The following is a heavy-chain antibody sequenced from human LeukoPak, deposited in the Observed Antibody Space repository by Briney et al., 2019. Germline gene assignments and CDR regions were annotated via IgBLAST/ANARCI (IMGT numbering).Heavy chain of an antibody. Sequence: ASVKVSCKASGYTFTSYYMHWVRQAPGQGLEWMGIINPSGGGTSYAQKFQGRVTMTRDTSTSTVYMELSSLRSEDTAVYYCARADSGGDSSGYTWFDPWGQGTLVTVSS. CDR2: INPSGGGT. D-gene: IGHD3-22*01. J-gene: IGHJ5*02. CDR1: GYTFTSYY. V-gene: IGHV1-46*01. CDR3: ARADSGGDSSGYTWFDP.